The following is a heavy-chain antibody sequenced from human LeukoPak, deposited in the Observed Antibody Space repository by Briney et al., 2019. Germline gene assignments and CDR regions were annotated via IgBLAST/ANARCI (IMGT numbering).Heavy chain of an antibody. D-gene: IGHD6-19*01. CDR3: AKDQPSIAVAGTGPLFDP. Sequence: GGSLRLSCAASGFTFSSYGMHWVRQAPGKGLEWVAFIRYDGSNKYYADSVKGRFTISRDNSKNTLYLQMNSLRAEDTAVYYCAKDQPSIAVAGTGPLFDPWGQGTLVTVSS. CDR1: GFTFSSYG. J-gene: IGHJ5*02. CDR2: IRYDGSNK. V-gene: IGHV3-30*02.